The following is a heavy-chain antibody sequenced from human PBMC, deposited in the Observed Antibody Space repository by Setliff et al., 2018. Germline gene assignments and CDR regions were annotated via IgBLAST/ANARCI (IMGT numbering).Heavy chain of an antibody. CDR3: ATSIAAAALHDAFDI. Sequence: GGSLRLSCAASGFTFSDYYMTWVRQAPGKGLEWVSYISRGGNTTYYADSVKGRFTISRDNARDSLYLQMNSLRAEDTAVYYCATSIAAAALHDAFDIWGQGTMVTVSS. J-gene: IGHJ3*02. CDR2: ISRGGNTT. D-gene: IGHD6-13*01. CDR1: GFTFSDYY. V-gene: IGHV3-11*04.